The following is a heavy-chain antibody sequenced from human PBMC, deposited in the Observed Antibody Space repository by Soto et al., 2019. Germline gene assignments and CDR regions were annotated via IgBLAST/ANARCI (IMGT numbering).Heavy chain of an antibody. CDR3: ARGCRRYSSSSSYYYYGMDV. CDR1: GGSFSGYY. J-gene: IGHJ6*02. V-gene: IGHV4-34*01. Sequence: SETLSLTCAVYGGSFSGYYWSWIRQPPGKGLEWIGEINHSGSTNYNPSLKSRVTISVDTSKNQFSLKLSSVTAADTAVYYCARGCRRYSSSSSYYYYGMDVWGQGTTVTVSS. CDR2: INHSGST. D-gene: IGHD6-6*01.